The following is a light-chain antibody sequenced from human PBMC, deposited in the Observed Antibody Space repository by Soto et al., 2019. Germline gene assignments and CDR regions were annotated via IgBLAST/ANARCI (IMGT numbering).Light chain of an antibody. CDR2: DVS. V-gene: IGLV2-14*03. CDR3: SSFTSSSSYV. J-gene: IGLJ1*01. CDR1: SSDVGSYNS. Sequence: QSALAQPASVSGSPGQSIAISCTGTSSDVGSYNSVSWYQQYPGKAPTLMIHDVSDRPSGVSNHFSGSKSGNTASLTISGLQAEDEADYYCSSFTSSSSYVFGSGTKVTVL.